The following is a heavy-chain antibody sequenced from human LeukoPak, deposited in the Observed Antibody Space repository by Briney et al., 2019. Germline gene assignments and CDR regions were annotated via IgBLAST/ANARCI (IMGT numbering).Heavy chain of an antibody. Sequence: GGSLRLSCAASGFTFSSYAMSWVRQAPGKGLEWVSAISGSGGSTYYADSVKGRFTISRDNSKNTLYLQMNSLRAEDSAVYYCAKDPQQGYYGSGSYYQDSWGQGTLVTVSS. V-gene: IGHV3-23*01. D-gene: IGHD3-10*01. CDR1: GFTFSSYA. CDR3: AKDPQQGYYGSGSYYQDS. CDR2: ISGSGGST. J-gene: IGHJ4*02.